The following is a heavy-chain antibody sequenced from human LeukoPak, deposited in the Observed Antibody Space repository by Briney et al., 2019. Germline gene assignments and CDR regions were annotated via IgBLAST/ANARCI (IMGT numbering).Heavy chain of an antibody. Sequence: SETLSLTCAVYGGSFSGYYWSWIRQPPGKGLEWIGEINHSGSTNYNPSLKSRVTISVDTSKNQFSLKLSSVTAADTAVYYCAILGYSSGSPKLVRDYWGQGTLVTVSS. CDR3: AILGYSSGSPKLVRDY. D-gene: IGHD6-19*01. CDR1: GGSFSGYY. CDR2: INHSGST. V-gene: IGHV4-34*01. J-gene: IGHJ4*02.